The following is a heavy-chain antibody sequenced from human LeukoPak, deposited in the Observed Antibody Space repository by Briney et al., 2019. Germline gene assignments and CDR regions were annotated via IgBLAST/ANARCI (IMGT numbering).Heavy chain of an antibody. J-gene: IGHJ6*02. Sequence: GGSLRLSCAASGFTFSSYAMSWVRQAPGKGLEWVSAISGSGGSTYYADSVEGRFTISRDNFKNTLYLQMNSLTAEDTAIYYCAKGKSLPHYYYYGMDVWGQGTTVTASS. CDR2: ISGSGGST. V-gene: IGHV3-23*01. CDR1: GFTFSSYA. CDR3: AKGKSLPHYYYYGMDV.